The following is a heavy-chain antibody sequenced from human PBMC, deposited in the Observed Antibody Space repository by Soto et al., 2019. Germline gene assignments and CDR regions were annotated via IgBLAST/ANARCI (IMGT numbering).Heavy chain of an antibody. CDR2: INPNSGGT. CDR3: ERASREIFGVARLYYFDY. D-gene: IGHD3-3*01. CDR1: GYTXNGYY. Sequence: SXKVSCKASGYTXNGYYMHLVRQAPGQGLEWMGWINPNSGGTNYAQKFQGRVTMTRDTSISTAYMELSRLRPDDTAVYYCERASREIFGVARLYYFDYWGQGTLVPVS. V-gene: IGHV1-2*02. J-gene: IGHJ4*02.